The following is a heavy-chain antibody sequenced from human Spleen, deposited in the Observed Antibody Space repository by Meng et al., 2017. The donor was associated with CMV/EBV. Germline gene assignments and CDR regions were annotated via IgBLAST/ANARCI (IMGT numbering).Heavy chain of an antibody. J-gene: IGHJ4*01. V-gene: IGHV1-2*02. D-gene: IGHD1/OR15-1a*01. CDR1: YTFTGYY. CDR3: VREAGQPWNSGDYYFDY. CDR2: ITPNGGGT. Sequence: YTFTGYYVHWVRQAPGQGLEWMAWITPNGGGTIYAQKFQDRVTVTTDTSISTIYMELRTLRSDDTALYYCVREAGQPWNSGDYYFDYWGHGTLVTVSS.